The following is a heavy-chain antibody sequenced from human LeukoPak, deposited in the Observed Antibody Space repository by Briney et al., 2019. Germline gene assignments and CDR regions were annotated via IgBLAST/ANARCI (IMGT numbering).Heavy chain of an antibody. V-gene: IGHV3-21*01. Sequence: GGSLRLSCAASGFTFSSYSMNWVRQAPGKGLEWVSSISSSSSYIYYADSVKGRFTISKDNSQNTLHLQVNNLRDADTGVYYCAKEGDEFRGYLDVWGKGTTVSVSS. J-gene: IGHJ6*03. D-gene: IGHD2-21*02. CDR3: AKEGDEFRGYLDV. CDR2: ISSSSSYI. CDR1: GFTFSSYS.